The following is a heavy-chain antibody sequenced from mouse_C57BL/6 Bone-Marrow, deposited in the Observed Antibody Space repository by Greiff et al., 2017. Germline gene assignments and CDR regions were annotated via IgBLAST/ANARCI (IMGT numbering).Heavy chain of an antibody. D-gene: IGHD3-2*02. CDR2: IYPRSGNT. V-gene: IGHV1-81*01. J-gene: IGHJ3*01. CDR1: GYTFTSYG. Sequence: QVQLKESGAELARPGASVKLSCKASGYTFTSYGISWVKQRTGQGLEWIGEIYPRSGNTYYNEKFKGKATLTADKSSSTAYMELRSLSSEDSAVYFCARSRAQCAYWGQGTLVTVSA. CDR3: ARSRAQCAY.